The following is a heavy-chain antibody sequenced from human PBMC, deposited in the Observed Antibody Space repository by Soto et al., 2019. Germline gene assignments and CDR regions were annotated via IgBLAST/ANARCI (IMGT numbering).Heavy chain of an antibody. Sequence: GGSLRLSCAASGFTFDDYTMHWVRQAPGKGLEWVSLISWDGGSTYYADSVKGRFTISRDNSKNSLYLQMNSLRTEDTALYYCAKDMYYYDSSGSLDYWGQGTLVTVSS. V-gene: IGHV3-43*01. J-gene: IGHJ4*02. CDR2: ISWDGGST. D-gene: IGHD3-22*01. CDR1: GFTFDDYT. CDR3: AKDMYYYDSSGSLDY.